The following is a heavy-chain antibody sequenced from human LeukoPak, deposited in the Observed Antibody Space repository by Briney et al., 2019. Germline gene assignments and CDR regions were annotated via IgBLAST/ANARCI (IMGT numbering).Heavy chain of an antibody. CDR2: IIPIFGIA. V-gene: IGHV1-69*04. CDR1: GGTFSSYA. D-gene: IGHD5-18*01. Sequence: SVKVSCKASGGTFSSYAISWVRQAPGQGLEWMGRIIPIFGIANYAQKFQGRVTITADKSTSAAYMELSSLRSEDTAVYYCARELMDTAMVTGFGYWGQGTLVTVSS. CDR3: ARELMDTAMVTGFGY. J-gene: IGHJ4*02.